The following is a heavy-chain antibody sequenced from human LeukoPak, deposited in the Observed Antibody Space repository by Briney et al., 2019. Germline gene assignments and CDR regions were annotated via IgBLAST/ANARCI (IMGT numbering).Heavy chain of an antibody. CDR2: ISAYNGNT. V-gene: IGHV1-18*04. J-gene: IGHJ4*02. Sequence: ASVKVSCKASGYTFTSYGISWVRQAPGQGLEWMGWISAYNGNTNYAEKLQGRVTMTTDTSTSTAYMELRSLRSDDTAVYYCARDEGIGRGIVVVPAANIDYWGQGTLVTVSS. CDR3: ARDEGIGRGIVVVPAANIDY. D-gene: IGHD2-2*01. CDR1: GYTFTSYG.